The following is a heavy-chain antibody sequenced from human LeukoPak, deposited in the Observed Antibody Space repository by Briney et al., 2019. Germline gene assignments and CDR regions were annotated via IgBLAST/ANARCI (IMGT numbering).Heavy chain of an antibody. CDR1: CDAAIRWAYH. D-gene: IGHD1-26*01. CDR2: ISYSGST. V-gene: IGHV4-39*01. CDR3: ARGSRRLADFHY. J-gene: IGHJ4*02. Sequence: SETLSLTCTVYCDAAIRWAYHWTFIRQPPGKGLGWIGTISYSGSTYYNPSLQSRVTISVDTSKNQFSLELSSVTAADTAVYYCARGSRRLADFHYWGQGTLVTVSS.